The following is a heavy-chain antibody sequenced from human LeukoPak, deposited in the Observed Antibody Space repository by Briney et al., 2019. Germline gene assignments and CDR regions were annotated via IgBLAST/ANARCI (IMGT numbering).Heavy chain of an antibody. CDR1: GFTFDDYA. CDR3: AKANDKAFDI. CDR2: ISWNSGSI. V-gene: IGHV3-9*01. D-gene: IGHD3-22*01. Sequence: GGSLRLSCAASGFTFDDYAMHWARQAPGKGLEWVSGISWNSGSIGYADSVKGRFTIPRDNAKNSLYLQMNSLRAEDTALYYCAKANDKAFDIWGQGTMVTVSS. J-gene: IGHJ3*02.